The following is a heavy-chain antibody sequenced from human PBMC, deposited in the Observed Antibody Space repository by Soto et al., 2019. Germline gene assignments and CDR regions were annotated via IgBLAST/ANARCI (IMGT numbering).Heavy chain of an antibody. Sequence: QPGGSLRLSCAASGFTFGYYAMHWVRQSPGKGLEWVAIISFDGSNEHYADSVQGRFTISRDNSENTLYLQMNSLRADDAAVYYCARPAATVIFYSGMDVWGQGTTVTVSS. J-gene: IGHJ6*02. V-gene: IGHV3-30-3*01. CDR3: ARPAATVIFYSGMDV. CDR1: GFTFGYYA. D-gene: IGHD4-17*01. CDR2: ISFDGSNE.